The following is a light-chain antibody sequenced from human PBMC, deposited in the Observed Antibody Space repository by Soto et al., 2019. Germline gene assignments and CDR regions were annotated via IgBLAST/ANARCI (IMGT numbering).Light chain of an antibody. CDR1: QSISSY. CDR3: LQDYNYPLT. Sequence: DIHIPQPPSSLSSSVGDRAPITSRASQSISSYLDWYQQKPGKAPKLLIYAASSLQSGVPSRFSGSGSGTDFTLTISSLQPEDFATYYCLQDYNYPLTFGQGTKVDIK. CDR2: AAS. J-gene: IGKJ1*01. V-gene: IGKV1-39*01.